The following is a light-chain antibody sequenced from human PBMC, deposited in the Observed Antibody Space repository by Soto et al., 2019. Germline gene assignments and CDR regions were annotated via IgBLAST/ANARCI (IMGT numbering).Light chain of an antibody. V-gene: IGLV2-14*01. CDR2: DVS. Sequence: QSALTQPASVSGSPGQSITISCTGTSSDVGGYNYVSWYQQHPGKAPKLMIYDVSNRPSGVSNRFSGSKSGNTASLTISGLQAEDEADYYCCSYAGSYFYVFGTGTKVTVL. CDR1: SSDVGGYNY. J-gene: IGLJ1*01. CDR3: CSYAGSYFYV.